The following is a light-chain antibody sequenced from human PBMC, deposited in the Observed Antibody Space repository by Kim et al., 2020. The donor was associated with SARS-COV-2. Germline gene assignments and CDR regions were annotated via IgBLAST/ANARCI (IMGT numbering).Light chain of an antibody. V-gene: IGLV6-57*03. CDR3: QSSDSSNLHVV. Sequence: TVTFSCTRSSGSIASSYVQWYQQRPGSAPTTLIYEDKQRPSGVPDRFSGSIDSSSNSASLTISGLKTEDEADYYCQSSDSSNLHVVFGGGTQLTVL. J-gene: IGLJ2*01. CDR1: SGSIASSY. CDR2: EDK.